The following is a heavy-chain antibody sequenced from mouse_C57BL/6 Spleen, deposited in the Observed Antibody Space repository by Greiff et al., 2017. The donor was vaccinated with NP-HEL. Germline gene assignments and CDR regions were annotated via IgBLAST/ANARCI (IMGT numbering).Heavy chain of an antibody. J-gene: IGHJ1*03. D-gene: IGHD1-1*01. V-gene: IGHV1-5*01. Sequence: VQLQQSGTVLARPGASVKMSCKTSGYTFTSYWMHWVKQRPGQGLEWIGAIYPGNSDTSYNQKFKGKAKLTAVTSASTAYMELSSLTNEDSAVYYCTRSVTTVVATDWYFDVWGTGTTVTVSP. CDR1: GYTFTSYW. CDR2: IYPGNSDT. CDR3: TRSVTTVVATDWYFDV.